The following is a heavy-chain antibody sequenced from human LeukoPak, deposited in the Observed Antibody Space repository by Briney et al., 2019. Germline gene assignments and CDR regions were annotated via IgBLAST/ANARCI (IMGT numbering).Heavy chain of an antibody. CDR1: GFTFSSYW. CDR2: INTDGSST. D-gene: IGHD6-19*01. V-gene: IGHV3-74*01. CDR3: AREIAVAGTLWFDP. Sequence: GGSLRLSCAASGFTFSSYWLSWVRQAPGKGLVWVSRINTDGSSTSYADSVKGRFTISRDNAKNTLYLQMNGLRAEDTAVYYCAREIAVAGTLWFDPWGQGTLVTVSS. J-gene: IGHJ5*02.